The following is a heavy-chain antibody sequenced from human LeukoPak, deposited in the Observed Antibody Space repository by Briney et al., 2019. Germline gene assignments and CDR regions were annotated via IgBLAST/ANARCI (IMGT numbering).Heavy chain of an antibody. CDR2: INPSGGST. V-gene: IGHV1-46*01. D-gene: IGHD3-3*01. J-gene: IGHJ5*02. CDR3: ARAGAGNDFWSGYFYVHPRNWFDP. CDR1: GYTFTSYY. Sequence: GASVKVSCKASGYTFTSYYMHWVRQAPGQGLEWMGIINPSGGSTSYAQKFQGRVTMTRDTCTSTVYMELSSLRSEDTAVYYCARAGAGNDFWSGYFYVHPRNWFDPWGQGTPVTVSS.